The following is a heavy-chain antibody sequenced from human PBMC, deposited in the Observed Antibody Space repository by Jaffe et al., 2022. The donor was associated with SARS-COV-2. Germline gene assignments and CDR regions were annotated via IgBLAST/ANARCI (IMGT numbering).Heavy chain of an antibody. Sequence: EVQLVESGGGLVQPGGSLRLSCAASGFTFSSNWMSWVRQAPGKGLEWVAKIKEDGSEKYYGDSVKGRFTISRDNAKNSLYLQMNSLRAEDTAVYYCAREVAVASDYWGQGTLVTVSS. D-gene: IGHD6-19*01. J-gene: IGHJ4*02. CDR2: IKEDGSEK. CDR1: GFTFSSNW. CDR3: AREVAVASDY. V-gene: IGHV3-7*01.